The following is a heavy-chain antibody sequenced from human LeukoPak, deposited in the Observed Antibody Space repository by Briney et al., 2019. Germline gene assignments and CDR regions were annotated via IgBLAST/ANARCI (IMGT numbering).Heavy chain of an antibody. V-gene: IGHV4-59*08. CDR3: ARGSITMVRGVTVYYFDY. CDR1: GGSISSYY. J-gene: IGHJ4*02. Sequence: SETLSLTCTVSGGSISSYYWSWIRQPPGKGLEWIGYIYYSGSTNYNPSLKSRVTISVDTSKNQFSLKLSSVPAADTAVYYCARGSITMVRGVTVYYFDYRGQGTLVTVSS. D-gene: IGHD3-10*01. CDR2: IYYSGST.